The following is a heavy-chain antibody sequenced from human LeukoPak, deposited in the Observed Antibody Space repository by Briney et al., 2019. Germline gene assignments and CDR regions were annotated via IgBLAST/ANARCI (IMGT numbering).Heavy chain of an antibody. CDR2: IIPILGIA. CDR3: ARWVSGSLGSTGTYYFDY. Sequence: SVKVSCKASGGTFSSYAISLVRQAPGQGLEWMGRIIPILGIANYAQKFQGRVTITADKSTSTAYMELSSLRSEDTAVYYCARWVSGSLGSTGTYYFDYWGQGTLVTVSS. CDR1: GGTFSSYA. J-gene: IGHJ4*02. V-gene: IGHV1-69*04. D-gene: IGHD1-1*01.